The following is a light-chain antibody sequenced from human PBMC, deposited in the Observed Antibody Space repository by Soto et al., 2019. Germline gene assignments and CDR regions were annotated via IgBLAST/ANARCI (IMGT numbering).Light chain of an antibody. CDR2: GAS. Sequence: EIVLTQSPGTLSLSPGERATLSCRASQSVSSIYLAWYQHKPGQAPRLLIYGASSRATGILDRFSGSGSGIDFTLTISRLEPEDFAVYYCQQYGSSSWTFGRGTTVEIK. J-gene: IGKJ1*01. V-gene: IGKV3-20*01. CDR3: QQYGSSSWT. CDR1: QSVSSIY.